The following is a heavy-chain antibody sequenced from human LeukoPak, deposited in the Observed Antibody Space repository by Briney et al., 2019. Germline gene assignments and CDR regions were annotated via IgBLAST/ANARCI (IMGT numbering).Heavy chain of an antibody. V-gene: IGHV4-61*02. D-gene: IGHD2-15*01. CDR1: GGSISSGSSY. Sequence: SETLSLTCSVSGGSISSGSSYWTWIRQPAGKGLEWIGRISTIGSTNYNPSLNSRVTISIDTSKNQFSLKLSSVTAADTAVYYCARDGCGGSCFHYYYYYMDVWGKGTTVTISS. CDR3: ARDGCGGSCFHYYYYYMDV. J-gene: IGHJ6*03. CDR2: ISTIGST.